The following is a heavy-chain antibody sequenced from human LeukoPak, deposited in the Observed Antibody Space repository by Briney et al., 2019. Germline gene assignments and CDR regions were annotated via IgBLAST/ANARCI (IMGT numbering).Heavy chain of an antibody. V-gene: IGHV4-59*01. CDR1: GGSISSYY. Sequence: PSETLSLTCTVSGGSISSYYWSWIRQPPGKGLEWIGYIYYSGSTNYNPSLKSRVTISVDTSKNQFSLKLSSVTAADTAVYYCARTSGSYYFPFDWFDPWGQGTLVTVSS. D-gene: IGHD1-26*01. J-gene: IGHJ5*02. CDR3: ARTSGSYYFPFDWFDP. CDR2: IYYSGST.